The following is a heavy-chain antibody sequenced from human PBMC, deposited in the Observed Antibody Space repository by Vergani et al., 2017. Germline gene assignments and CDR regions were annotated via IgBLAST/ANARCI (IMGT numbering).Heavy chain of an antibody. CDR1: GGTFSSYA. V-gene: IGHV1-69*01. Sequence: QVQLVQSGAEVKKPGSSVKVSCKASGGTFSSYAISWVRQAPGQGLEWMGGIIPIFGTANYAQKFQGRVTITADESTSTAYMELSSLRSEDTAVYYCARGAGDLSSRYRSSLGLEQGHDAFDIWGQGTMVTVSS. CDR3: ARGAGDLSSRYRSSLGLEQGHDAFDI. J-gene: IGHJ3*02. D-gene: IGHD6-13*01. CDR2: IIPIFGTA.